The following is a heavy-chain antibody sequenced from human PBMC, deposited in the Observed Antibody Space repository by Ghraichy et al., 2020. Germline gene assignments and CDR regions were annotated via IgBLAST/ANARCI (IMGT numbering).Heavy chain of an antibody. V-gene: IGHV3-23*01. Sequence: GESLNISCAASGITISVYGMSWVRQAPGKGLEWVFAISGGVDSTYYADSVKGRFTISRDSSKNTLYLQMNSLRAEDTAVYYCAKDSPVLSLWGQGTLVTVSS. CDR1: GITISVYG. D-gene: IGHD2-15*01. CDR2: ISGGVDST. CDR3: AKDSPVLSL. J-gene: IGHJ4*02.